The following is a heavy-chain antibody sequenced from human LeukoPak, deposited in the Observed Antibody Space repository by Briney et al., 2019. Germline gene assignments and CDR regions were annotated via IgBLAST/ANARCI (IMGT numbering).Heavy chain of an antibody. D-gene: IGHD1-26*01. Sequence: WASVKVSCKASAYTFTSYYIHWMRQAPGQGLEWMGGIIPIFGTANYAQKFQGRVTITADESTSTAYMELSSLRSEDTAVYYCARSIGAGFDYWGQGTLVTVSS. J-gene: IGHJ4*02. CDR3: ARSIGAGFDY. V-gene: IGHV1-69*13. CDR2: IIPIFGTA. CDR1: AYTFTSYY.